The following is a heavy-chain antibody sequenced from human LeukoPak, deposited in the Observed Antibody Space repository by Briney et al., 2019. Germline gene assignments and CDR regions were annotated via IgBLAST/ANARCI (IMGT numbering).Heavy chain of an antibody. CDR1: GGSISSGGYY. CDR2: IYHSGST. D-gene: IGHD4-17*01. V-gene: IGHV4-30-2*01. Sequence: PSETLSLTCTVSGGSISSGGYYWSWIRQPPGKGLEWIGYIYHSGSTYYNPSLKSRVTISVDRSKNQFSLKLSSVTAADTAVYYCARDSDYGDPWFFQHWGQGTLVTVSS. J-gene: IGHJ1*01. CDR3: ARDSDYGDPWFFQH.